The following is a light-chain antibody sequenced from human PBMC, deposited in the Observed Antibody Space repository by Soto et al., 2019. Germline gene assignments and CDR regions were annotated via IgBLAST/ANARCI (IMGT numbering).Light chain of an antibody. CDR1: QSIRIY. Sequence: DIQITQSPSSLSACVGDRVTITCRASQSIRIYLNWYQQKPGKAPELLIFAASSLQSGVPSRFSGSGSGTDFTLTISSLQPEDFATYYCQQLNSYPRTFGQGTKVDI. CDR2: AAS. V-gene: IGKV1-39*01. J-gene: IGKJ1*01. CDR3: QQLNSYPRT.